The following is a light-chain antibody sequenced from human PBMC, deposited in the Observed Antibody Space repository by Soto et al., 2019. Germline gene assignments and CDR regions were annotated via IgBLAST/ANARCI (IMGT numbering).Light chain of an antibody. V-gene: IGLV2-11*01. J-gene: IGLJ1*01. CDR1: STDVGGYNY. Sequence: QSALTQPRSVSGSPGQSVTISCTGTSTDVGGYNYVSWYQHHPGKAPKLMIYDVNKRPSGVPDRFSGSKSGNTASLTISGLRPEDEADYYCCSYVGATTYVFGSGTKVTVL. CDR2: DVN. CDR3: CSYVGATTYV.